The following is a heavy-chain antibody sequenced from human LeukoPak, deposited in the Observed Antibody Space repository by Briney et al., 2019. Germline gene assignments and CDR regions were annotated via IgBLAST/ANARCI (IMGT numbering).Heavy chain of an antibody. V-gene: IGHV3-48*03. CDR2: ISSSGGTI. J-gene: IGHJ6*03. CDR3: VLPPRWYGGPGKVDMDV. CDR1: GFTFSSYE. D-gene: IGHD4-23*01. Sequence: GGSLRLSCAASGFTFSSYEMNWVRQAPGKGLEWVSYISSSGGTIYYADSVKGRFTISRDNAKNSLYLQMNSLRAEDTAVYYCVLPPRWYGGPGKVDMDVWGKGTTVTISS.